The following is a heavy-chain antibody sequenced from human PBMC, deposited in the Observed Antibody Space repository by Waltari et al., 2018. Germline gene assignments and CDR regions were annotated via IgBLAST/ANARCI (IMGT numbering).Heavy chain of an antibody. CDR2: INHSGST. J-gene: IGHJ4*02. V-gene: IGHV4-34*01. D-gene: IGHD6-13*01. Sequence: QVQLQQWGAGLLKPSETLSLTCAVYGGSFSGYYWSWIRQPPGKGLEWIGEINHSGSTSYNPSLKSRVTISVDTSKNQFSLKLSSVTAADTAVYYCARTRKIYQCCQQQLVRGYFDYWGQGTLVTVSS. CDR1: GGSFSGYY. CDR3: ARTRKIYQCCQQQLVRGYFDY.